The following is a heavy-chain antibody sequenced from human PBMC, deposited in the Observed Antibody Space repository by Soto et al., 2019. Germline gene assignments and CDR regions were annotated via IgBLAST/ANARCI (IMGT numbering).Heavy chain of an antibody. D-gene: IGHD2-2*01. V-gene: IGHV5-51*01. CDR1: GYSFTTYW. Sequence: HGESLKISCKGYGYSFTTYWIGWVRQTPGKGLGWMGIIYPGDSDTRYSPSFQGQVTMSADKSINTAYLQWSRLKASDTAIYYCTRQLYCSSSSCYRAIDYWGQGTLVTVSS. CDR2: IYPGDSDT. J-gene: IGHJ4*02. CDR3: TRQLYCSSSSCYRAIDY.